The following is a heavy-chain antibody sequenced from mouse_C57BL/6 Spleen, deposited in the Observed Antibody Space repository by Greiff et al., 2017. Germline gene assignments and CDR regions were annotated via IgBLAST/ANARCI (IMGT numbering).Heavy chain of an antibody. CDR2: ICPGDGDT. Sequence: QVQLQQSGPELVKPGASVTISCTASGYAFSSSWMNWVQQRPGKGLEWIGRICPGDGDTNYNGKFKGKATLTADKSSSTAYMQLSSLTSEDSAVYFCARGENNDCAMDYWGQGTSVTVSS. J-gene: IGHJ4*01. D-gene: IGHD1-3*01. V-gene: IGHV1-82*01. CDR3: ARGENNDCAMDY. CDR1: GYAFSSSW.